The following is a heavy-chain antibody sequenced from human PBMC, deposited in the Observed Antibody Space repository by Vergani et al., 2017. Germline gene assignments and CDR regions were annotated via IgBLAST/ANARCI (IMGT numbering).Heavy chain of an antibody. V-gene: IGHV4-34*01. Sequence: QVQLQQWGAGLLKPSETLSLTCAVYGGSFSGYYWSWIRQPPGKGLEWIGEINHSGSTNYNPSLKSRVTISVDTSKNQFSLKLSSVTAADTAVYYCARRQTFAQYCRGGSCYSRWFDPWGQGTLVTVSS. D-gene: IGHD2-15*01. CDR1: GGSFSGYY. CDR2: INHSGST. J-gene: IGHJ5*02. CDR3: ARRQTFAQYCRGGSCYSRWFDP.